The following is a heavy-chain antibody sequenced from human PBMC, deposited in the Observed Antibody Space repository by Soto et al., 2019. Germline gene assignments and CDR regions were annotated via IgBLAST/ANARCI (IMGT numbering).Heavy chain of an antibody. D-gene: IGHD1-1*01. CDR3: AKQPKTGILEPYYFDY. Sequence: QLGGSLRLSCAASGFTFSSYAMSWVRQAPGKGLEWVSAISGSGGSTYYADSVKGRFTISRDNSKNTLYLQMNSLRAEDTAVYYCAKQPKTGILEPYYFDYWGQGTLVTVSS. V-gene: IGHV3-23*01. CDR1: GFTFSSYA. J-gene: IGHJ4*02. CDR2: ISGSGGST.